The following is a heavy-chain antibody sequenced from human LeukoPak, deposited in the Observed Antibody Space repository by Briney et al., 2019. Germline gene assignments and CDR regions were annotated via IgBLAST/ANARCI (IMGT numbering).Heavy chain of an antibody. CDR2: IKQDGSEK. CDR3: ARAGRSFYGGSSDY. J-gene: IGHJ4*02. V-gene: IGHV3-7*01. Sequence: TGGSLRLSCAASGFTFSSHWMSWVRQAPGKGLEWVAHIKQDGSEKQYMDSVRGRFTISRDNTKNSMNLQMDSLRDEDTAVYYCARAGRSFYGGSSDYWGQGTLVTVSS. D-gene: IGHD4-23*01. CDR1: GFTFSSHW.